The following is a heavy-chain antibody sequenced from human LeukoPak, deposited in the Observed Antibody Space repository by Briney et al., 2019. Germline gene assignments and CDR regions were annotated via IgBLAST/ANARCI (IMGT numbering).Heavy chain of an antibody. CDR3: AGPLHYYGSGSRPRAIDY. Sequence: QCSETLSLTCAVYGGSFSGYYWSWIRQPPGKGLEWIGEINHSGNTNYNPSPKSRVTISVDTSKNQFSLKLSSVTAADTAVYYCAGPLHYYGSGSRPRAIDYWGQGTLVTVSS. CDR2: INHSGNT. CDR1: GGSFSGYY. V-gene: IGHV4-34*01. J-gene: IGHJ4*02. D-gene: IGHD3-10*01.